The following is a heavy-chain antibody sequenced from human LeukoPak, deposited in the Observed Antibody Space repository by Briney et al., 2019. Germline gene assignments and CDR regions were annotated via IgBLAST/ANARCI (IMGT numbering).Heavy chain of an antibody. D-gene: IGHD3-10*01. CDR2: INHSGST. CDR3: AGLKFGSGSYPVADSNKKKDWNWFDP. Sequence: SETLSLTCAVSGGSFSGYYWSWIRQPPGKGLEWIGEINHSGSTNYNPSLKSRVTISVDTSKNQFSLKLSSVTAADTAVYYCAGLKFGSGSYPVADSNKKKDWNWFDPWGQGTLVTVSS. CDR1: GGSFSGYY. J-gene: IGHJ5*02. V-gene: IGHV4-34*01.